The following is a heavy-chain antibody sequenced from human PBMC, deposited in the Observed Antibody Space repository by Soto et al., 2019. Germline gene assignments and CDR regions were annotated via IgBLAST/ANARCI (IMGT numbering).Heavy chain of an antibody. V-gene: IGHV4-31*03. CDR1: GGSIISGGYY. Sequence: PSEILSLTCTVSGGSIISGGYYWSWIRQHPGKGQEWIGYIYYSGSTYYNPSLKSRVTISVDTSKNQFSLKLSSVTAADTAVYYCARESQHPTRILYDWGQGTTVTVSS. CDR2: IYYSGST. J-gene: IGHJ6*02. D-gene: IGHD2-15*01. CDR3: ARESQHPTRILYD.